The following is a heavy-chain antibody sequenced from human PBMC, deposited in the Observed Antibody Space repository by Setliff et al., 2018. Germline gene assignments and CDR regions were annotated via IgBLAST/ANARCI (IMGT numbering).Heavy chain of an antibody. CDR2: IYFGGNT. D-gene: IGHD1-26*01. CDR1: GGSISANGSF. CDR3: ARDASASDGRNAFDI. V-gene: IGHV4-39*07. Sequence: SETLSLTCPVPGGSISANGSFWGWVRQPPGKGLEWIGNIYFGGNTYFNPSFKSRVTMSIDTSNSQFSLKLSSVTAADTAIYYCARDASASDGRNAFDIWGQGTMVTVSS. J-gene: IGHJ3*02.